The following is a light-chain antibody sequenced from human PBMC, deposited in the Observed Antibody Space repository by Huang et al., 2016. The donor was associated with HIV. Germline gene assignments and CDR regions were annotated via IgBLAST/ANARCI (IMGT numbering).Light chain of an antibody. CDR2: KAS. CDR3: QQYNSYPWT. J-gene: IGKJ1*01. CDR1: QSISSW. V-gene: IGKV1-5*03. Sequence: DIQMTQSPSTLSASVGDRVTITCRASQSISSWLAWYQQKPGQAPKLLIYKASSLESGVPSRFSGIGSGTEFTLTISSLQPDDFATYYCQQYNSYPWTFGQGTKVEIK.